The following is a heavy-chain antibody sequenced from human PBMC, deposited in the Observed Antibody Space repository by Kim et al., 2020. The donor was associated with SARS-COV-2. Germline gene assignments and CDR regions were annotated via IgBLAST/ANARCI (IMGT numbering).Heavy chain of an antibody. V-gene: IGHV3-53*01. D-gene: IGHD3-16*01. CDR3: WTDDYDEGIDD. J-gene: IGHJ4*01. CDR1: GFTVSSYY. Sequence: GGSLRLSCAASGFTVSSYYMNWVRQAPGKGLEWISTICSGGGAYYAAAVMGRLTTIRDDSNKTAHLQLNRLSVEEKAVVYCWTDDYDEGIDDWG. CDR2: ICSGGGA.